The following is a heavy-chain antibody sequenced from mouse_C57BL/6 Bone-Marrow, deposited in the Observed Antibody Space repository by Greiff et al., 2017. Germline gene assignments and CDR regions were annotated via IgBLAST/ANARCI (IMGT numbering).Heavy chain of an antibody. V-gene: IGHV1-64*01. CDR3: AQNYDYDGVYFDY. J-gene: IGHJ2*01. Sequence: QVQLQQPGAELVKPGASVKLSCKASGYTFTSYWMHWVKQRPGQGLEWIGMIHPNSGNTNYNEKFKSKATLTVDKSSSTAYMQLSSLTSEDSAVYCGAQNYDYDGVYFDYWGQGTTLTVSS. CDR2: IHPNSGNT. CDR1: GYTFTSYW. D-gene: IGHD2-4*01.